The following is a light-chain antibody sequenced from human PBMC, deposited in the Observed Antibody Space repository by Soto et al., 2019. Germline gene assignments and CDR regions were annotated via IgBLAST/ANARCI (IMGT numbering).Light chain of an antibody. J-gene: IGKJ1*01. CDR2: DAS. CDR1: HNIERW. CDR3: QQYDKWPRT. V-gene: IGKV1-5*01. Sequence: IQTTQSPSTLSASVGDRVTITCGASHNIERWMAWYQQKPGKAPSLLIFDASTLHSGVPSRFSGSGSGTEFTLTISSLQSDDLAVYYCQQYDKWPRTFGQGTKVDI.